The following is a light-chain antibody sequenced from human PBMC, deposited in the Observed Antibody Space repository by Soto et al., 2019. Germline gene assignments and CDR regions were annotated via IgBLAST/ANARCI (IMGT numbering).Light chain of an antibody. J-gene: IGKJ3*01. CDR3: QQGYTPPFT. CDR2: AAS. CDR1: QSISNY. V-gene: IGKV1-39*01. Sequence: DIQMTQSPSFLSASAGDRVTITCRTSQSISNYLNWYQQRPGTAPQLLLYAASSLQSGVPPRFGGGGSGTDFTLTISTLQPEDVASYYCQQGYTPPFTFGPGTKVDIK.